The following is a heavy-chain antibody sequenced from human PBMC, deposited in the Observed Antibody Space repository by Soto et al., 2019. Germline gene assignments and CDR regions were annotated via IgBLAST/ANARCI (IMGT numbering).Heavy chain of an antibody. Sequence: GGSLRLSCAASGFTFSSYGISWVRQAPGKGLEWVSGISGSGDTTYYADSVKGRFTISRDNSKNTLYLQMNTLRAEDTAVYYCAMGYSYAPFDPWGQGILVTVSS. D-gene: IGHD5-18*01. J-gene: IGHJ5*02. V-gene: IGHV3-23*01. CDR2: ISGSGDTT. CDR1: GFTFSSYG. CDR3: AMGYSYAPFDP.